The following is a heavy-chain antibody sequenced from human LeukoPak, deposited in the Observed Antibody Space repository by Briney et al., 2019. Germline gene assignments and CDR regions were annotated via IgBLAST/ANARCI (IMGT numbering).Heavy chain of an antibody. CDR3: ARVGYYDFWSGRLDYFDY. CDR2: ISAYNGNT. CDR1: GYTFTSYG. D-gene: IGHD3-3*01. V-gene: IGHV1-18*01. Sequence: GASVKVSCKASGYTFTSYGISWVRQAPGQGLEWMGWISAYNGNTNYAQKLQGRVTMTTDTSTSTAYMEQRSLRSDDTAVYYCARVGYYDFWSGRLDYFDYWGQGTLVTVSS. J-gene: IGHJ4*02.